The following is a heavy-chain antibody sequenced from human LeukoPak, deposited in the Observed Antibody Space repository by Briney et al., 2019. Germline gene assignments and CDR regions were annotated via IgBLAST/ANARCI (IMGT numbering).Heavy chain of an antibody. CDR1: GYTFTGYY. CDR2: INPNSGGT. CDR3: ARKSAVRSTSEFDF. D-gene: IGHD2-2*01. V-gene: IGHV1-2*02. Sequence: ASVKVSCKASGYTFTGYYINWVRQAPGQGLEWMGWINPNSGGTNYPQKFQGRVTMTSDTSISTAYMELTSLISDDSAVYYCARKSAVRSTSEFDFWGQGTLVTVSS. J-gene: IGHJ4*02.